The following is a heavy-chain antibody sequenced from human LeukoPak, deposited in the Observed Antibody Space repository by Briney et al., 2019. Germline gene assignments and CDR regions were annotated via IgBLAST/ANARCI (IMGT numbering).Heavy chain of an antibody. Sequence: GGSLRLSCAASGFTFSSYAMHWVRQAPGKGLEWVGRIKSKTDGGTTDYAAPVKGRFTISRDDSKNTLYLQMNSLKTEDTAVYYCTTDYNDSSGYDPYYYYYVDVWGKGTTVTVSS. V-gene: IGHV3-15*01. CDR1: GFTFSSYA. J-gene: IGHJ6*03. D-gene: IGHD3-22*01. CDR2: IKSKTDGGTT. CDR3: TTDYNDSSGYDPYYYYYVDV.